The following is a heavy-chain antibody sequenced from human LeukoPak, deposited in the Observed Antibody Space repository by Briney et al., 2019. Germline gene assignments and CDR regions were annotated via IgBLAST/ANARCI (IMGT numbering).Heavy chain of an antibody. Sequence: PGGSLRLSCAASGFTFSNAWMNWVRQAPGKGLEWVGRIKSKTGGGTTDYAAPVKGRFTISRDDSKNTLYLQMNSLKTEDTAVYYCTTDHVLLWFGELLPGGYWGQGTLVTVSS. D-gene: IGHD3-10*01. V-gene: IGHV3-15*07. J-gene: IGHJ4*02. CDR1: GFTFSNAW. CDR2: IKSKTGGGTT. CDR3: TTDHVLLWFGELLPGGY.